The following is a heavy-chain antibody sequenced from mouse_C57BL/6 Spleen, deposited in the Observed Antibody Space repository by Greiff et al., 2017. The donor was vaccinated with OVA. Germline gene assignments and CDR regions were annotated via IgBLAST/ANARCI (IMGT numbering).Heavy chain of an antibody. CDR2: IRSKSSNYAT. CDR1: GFTFNTYA. V-gene: IGHV10-3*01. Sequence: DVKLVESGGGLVQPKGSLKLSCAASGFTFNTYAMHWVRQAPGKGLEWVARIRSKSSNYATYYADSVKDRFTISRDDSQSMLYLQMNNLKTEDTAMYYCVRGGDSSGYEAWFAYWGQGTLVTVSA. D-gene: IGHD3-2*02. CDR3: VRGGDSSGYEAWFAY. J-gene: IGHJ3*01.